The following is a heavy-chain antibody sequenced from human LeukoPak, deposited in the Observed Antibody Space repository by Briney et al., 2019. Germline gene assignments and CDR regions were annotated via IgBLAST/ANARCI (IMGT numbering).Heavy chain of an antibody. CDR1: GFTSGIYA. CDR2: FSGGGDS. CDR3: GEEVERHFDLKY. V-gene: IGHV3-23*01. Sequence: GGSLRLSCAASGFTSGIYAVSWVRQAPGKGLEWVSAFSGGGDSYYADSVKGRFTISRDNSKKILYLQMNSLRAEDTAVYYCGEEVERHFDLKYWGQGTLVTVSS. J-gene: IGHJ4*02.